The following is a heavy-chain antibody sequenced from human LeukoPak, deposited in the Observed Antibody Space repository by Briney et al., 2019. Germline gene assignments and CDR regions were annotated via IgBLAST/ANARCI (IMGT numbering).Heavy chain of an antibody. J-gene: IGHJ4*02. CDR1: GYTFTSYY. CDR2: INPSGGST. CDR3: ARYSTVTTLIDY. Sequence: GASVKVSCKASGYTFTSYYMHWVRQAPGQGLEWMGIINPSGGSTSYAQKFQGRVTMTRDTSTSTVYMGLSSLRSEDTAVYYCARYSTVTTLIDYWGQGTLVTVSS. V-gene: IGHV1-46*01. D-gene: IGHD4-17*01.